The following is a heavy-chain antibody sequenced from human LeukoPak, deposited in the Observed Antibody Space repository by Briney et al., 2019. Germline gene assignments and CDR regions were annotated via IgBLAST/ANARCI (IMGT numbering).Heavy chain of an antibody. CDR2: IYHSGST. D-gene: IGHD4-17*01. Sequence: PSQTLSLTCTVSGGSISSGGYYWSWIRQPPGKGLEWIGYIYHSGSTYYNPSLKSRVTISVDRSKNQFSLKLSSVTAADTAVYYCARDGLTTVTTVRNDAFDIWGQGTMVTVSS. CDR1: GGSISSGGYY. V-gene: IGHV4-30-2*01. CDR3: ARDGLTTVTTVRNDAFDI. J-gene: IGHJ3*02.